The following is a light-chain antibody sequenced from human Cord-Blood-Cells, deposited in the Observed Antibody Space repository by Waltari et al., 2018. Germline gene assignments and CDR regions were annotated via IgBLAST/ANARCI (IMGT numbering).Light chain of an antibody. J-gene: IGLJ1*01. CDR3: SSYTSSSTYV. V-gene: IGLV2-14*01. CDR1: SSDVGGYNY. Sequence: QSALTQPASVSGSPGQSITISCTGTSSDVGGYNYVSWYQQHPGKAPTLMIYDVSKLPSGVSNRFSGSKSGNTASLTISGLQAEDEADYYCSSYTSSSTYVFGTGTKVTVL. CDR2: DVS.